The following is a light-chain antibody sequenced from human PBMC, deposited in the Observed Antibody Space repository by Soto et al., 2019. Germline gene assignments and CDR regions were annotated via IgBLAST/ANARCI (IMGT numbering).Light chain of an antibody. CDR2: GES. V-gene: IGKV3-20*01. CDR3: QKYGSSPST. Sequence: EIVMTQCPATRSVSPGGGATLYCXASQSVSSNLAWYQQKTGQAPRSXIFGESIRATGIPDRLSGSGSGTDLTLTISGLEPEDFAVYYCQKYGSSPSTCGQGTKVDIK. J-gene: IGKJ1*01. CDR1: QSVSSN.